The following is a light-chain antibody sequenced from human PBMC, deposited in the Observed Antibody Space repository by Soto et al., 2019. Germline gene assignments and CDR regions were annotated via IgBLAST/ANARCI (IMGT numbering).Light chain of an antibody. CDR3: HQYGSSPYT. Sequence: EIVLTQSPGTLSLSPGERATLSCRASQSVSSSYLAWYQQKPGQAPRRLIYGASSRATGIPDRFSGSGSGTDFTLTISRLEPEDFVVYYCHQYGSSPYTFGQGTKVDIK. J-gene: IGKJ2*01. CDR1: QSVSSSY. CDR2: GAS. V-gene: IGKV3-20*01.